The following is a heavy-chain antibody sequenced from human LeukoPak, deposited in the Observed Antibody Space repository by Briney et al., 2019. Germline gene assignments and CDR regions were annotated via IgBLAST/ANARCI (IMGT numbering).Heavy chain of an antibody. J-gene: IGHJ4*02. D-gene: IGHD5-18*01. Sequence: SVKVSCKASGGTFSSYAISWVRQAPGQGLEWMGRIIPILGIANYAQKFQGRATITADKSTSTAYMELSSLRSEDTAVYYCAISVDTAMVDDYWGQGTLVTVSS. CDR3: AISVDTAMVDDY. V-gene: IGHV1-69*04. CDR2: IIPILGIA. CDR1: GGTFSSYA.